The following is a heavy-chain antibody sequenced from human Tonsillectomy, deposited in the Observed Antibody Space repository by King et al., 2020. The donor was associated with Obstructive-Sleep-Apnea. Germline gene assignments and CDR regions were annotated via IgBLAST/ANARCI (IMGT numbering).Heavy chain of an antibody. Sequence: QLVQSGPEVKKPGDSLKISCRASGYSFSNYFIGWVRQRPGIGLEWMGIISPTDSDTRYNPSFQGQVTISADKSVTTAYLQWTSLKASDTAVYYCVKAGYQLLSGFDYWGLGTRVIVSS. V-gene: IGHV5-51*01. CDR2: ISPTDSDT. J-gene: IGHJ4*02. D-gene: IGHD2-2*01. CDR3: VKAGYQLLSGFDY. CDR1: GYSFSNYF.